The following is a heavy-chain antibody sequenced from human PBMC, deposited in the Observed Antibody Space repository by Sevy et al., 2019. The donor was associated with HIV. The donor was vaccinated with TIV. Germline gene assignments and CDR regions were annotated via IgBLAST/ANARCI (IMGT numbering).Heavy chain of an antibody. CDR1: GFSFDSYG. CDR2: ISGSGTRT. Sequence: GGSLRLSCAVSGFSFDSYGMTWVRQAPGKGLEWVSGISGSGTRTYYADSVKGRFIISRDNSKKTLYRQMNSLRSEDTAIYYCAKGGGGHYDPDEIGYYFYYYNMDVWGKGTTVTVSS. D-gene: IGHD3-22*01. V-gene: IGHV3-23*01. CDR3: AKGGGGHYDPDEIGYYFYYYNMDV. J-gene: IGHJ6*03.